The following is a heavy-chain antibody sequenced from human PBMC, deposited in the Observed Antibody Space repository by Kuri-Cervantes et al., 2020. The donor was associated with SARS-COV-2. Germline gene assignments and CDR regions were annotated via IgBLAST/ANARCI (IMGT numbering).Heavy chain of an antibody. CDR3: ARASRTILLYY. Sequence: SCAISGYSVSSNSTAWNWISQSPSRGLEWLGRTYYRSKWYNDYAVSVKSRITNNPDTSKNQFSLQLNSVTTEDTAVYYCARASRTILLYYWGQGTLVTVSS. J-gene: IGHJ4*02. V-gene: IGHV6-1*01. CDR1: GYSVSSNSTA. D-gene: IGHD3-3*01. CDR2: TYYRSKWYN.